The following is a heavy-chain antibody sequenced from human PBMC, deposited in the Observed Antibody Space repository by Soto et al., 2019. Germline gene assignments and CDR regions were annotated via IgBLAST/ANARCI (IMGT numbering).Heavy chain of an antibody. CDR3: ARDKVSWSAPTRWFDP. Sequence: QVQLVQSGAEVKKPGASVKVSCKASGYTFTGYYMHWVRQAPGQGLEWMGWINPNSGGTNYAQKFQGWVTMNRDTSISTAYMELSRLRSDDTAVYYCARDKVSWSAPTRWFDPWGQGTLVTVSS. CDR2: INPNSGGT. D-gene: IGHD6-13*01. CDR1: GYTFTGYY. V-gene: IGHV1-2*04. J-gene: IGHJ5*02.